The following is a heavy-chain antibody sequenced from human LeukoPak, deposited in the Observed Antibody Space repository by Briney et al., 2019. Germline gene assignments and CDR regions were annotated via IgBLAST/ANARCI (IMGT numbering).Heavy chain of an antibody. J-gene: IGHJ6*03. CDR3: TRHQYSGGWYYYYYYMDV. CDR2: IRSKANSYAT. Sequence: PGGSLRLSCAASGFTFSSFAMHWVRQASGKGLEWVGRIRSKANSYATAYAASVKGRFTISRDDSKNTAYLQMNSLKTEDTAVYYCTRHQYSGGWYYYYYYMDVWGKGTTVTVSS. D-gene: IGHD6-19*01. CDR1: GFTFSSFA. V-gene: IGHV3-73*01.